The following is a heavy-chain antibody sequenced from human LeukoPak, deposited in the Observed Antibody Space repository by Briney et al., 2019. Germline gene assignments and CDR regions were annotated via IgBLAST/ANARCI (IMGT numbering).Heavy chain of an antibody. D-gene: IGHD3-22*01. CDR1: GGSFSGYY. CDR3: ARDKDSSGYDAFDI. V-gene: IGHV3-11*01. J-gene: IGHJ3*02. CDR2: ISGSGGST. Sequence: LSLTCAVYGGSFSGYYWSWIRQPPGKGLEWVSAISGSGGSTYYADSVKGRFTISRDNAKNSLYLQMNSLRAEDTAVYYCARDKDSSGYDAFDIWGQGTMVTVSS.